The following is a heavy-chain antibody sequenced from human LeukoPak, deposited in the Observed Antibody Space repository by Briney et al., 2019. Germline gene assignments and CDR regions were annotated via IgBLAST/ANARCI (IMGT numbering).Heavy chain of an antibody. Sequence: GESLKISCEGSGYIFTGFWIGWVRQMPGKGLEWLGIIYPGDSDTRYSPSFQGQVTISADKSINTAYLHWRSLEASDTAIYYCARPIFGEPFYFDFWGQGTLVIVSS. D-gene: IGHD3-3*01. CDR3: ARPIFGEPFYFDF. J-gene: IGHJ4*02. V-gene: IGHV5-51*01. CDR2: IYPGDSDT. CDR1: GYIFTGFW.